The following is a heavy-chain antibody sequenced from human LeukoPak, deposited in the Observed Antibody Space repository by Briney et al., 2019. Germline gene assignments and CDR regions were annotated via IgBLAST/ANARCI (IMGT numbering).Heavy chain of an antibody. CDR1: GFSLSTSGMR. CDR2: IDWDDAK. J-gene: IGHJ6*03. CDR3: ARMGAASSGYSHYYYFMDV. Sequence: SGPTLVKPTQTLTLTCSFSGFSLSTSGMRVSWIRQPTGKALEWLARIDWDDAKFYSTSLKTRLAISKDTSKNQVVLTMTNMDPVDTGTYYCARMGAASSGYSHYYYFMDVWGGGTTVTVSS. D-gene: IGHD3-22*01. V-gene: IGHV2-70*04.